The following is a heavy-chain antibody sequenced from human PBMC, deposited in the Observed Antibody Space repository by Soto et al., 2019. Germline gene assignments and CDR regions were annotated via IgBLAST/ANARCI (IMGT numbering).Heavy chain of an antibody. Sequence: LRLSCAASGFTFSDYYMSWIRQAPGKGLEWVSYISSRSSTIFYADSVKGRFTISRDNVKNSLYLQMNSLRAEDTAVYYCARRYGTVFDFWGQGTLVTVSS. CDR1: GFTFSDYY. CDR2: ISSRSSTI. CDR3: ARRYGTVFDF. J-gene: IGHJ4*02. V-gene: IGHV3-11*01. D-gene: IGHD6-13*01.